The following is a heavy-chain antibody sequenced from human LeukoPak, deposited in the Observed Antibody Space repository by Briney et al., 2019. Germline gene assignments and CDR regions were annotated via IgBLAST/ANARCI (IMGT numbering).Heavy chain of an antibody. J-gene: IGHJ6*02. D-gene: IGHD3-10*01. CDR1: GFTFSSYD. CDR3: ARAPDMVRGVHYGMDV. CDR2: IGTAGDT. V-gene: IGHV3-13*04. Sequence: GGSLRLSCAASGFTFSSYDMHWVRQATGKGLEWVSAIGTAGDTYYPGSVKGRFTISRENGKNSLYLQMNSLRAGDTAVYYCARAPDMVRGVHYGMDVWGQGTTVTVSS.